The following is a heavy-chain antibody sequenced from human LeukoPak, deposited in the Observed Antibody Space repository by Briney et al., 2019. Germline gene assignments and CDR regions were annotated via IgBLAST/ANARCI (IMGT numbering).Heavy chain of an antibody. CDR3: ARHSQYSYGLLYFFDF. CDR2: INYSGTT. J-gene: IGHJ4*02. V-gene: IGHV4-39*01. CDR1: GGSVSSSSYY. D-gene: IGHD5-18*01. Sequence: PSETLSLTCTVSGGSVSSSSYYWGWIRQPPGKGLEWIGSINYSGTTHYNPSLESRVTISVDTSKNQFSLKLRSVTAADTAVYYCARHSQYSYGLLYFFDFWGQGTLVTVSS.